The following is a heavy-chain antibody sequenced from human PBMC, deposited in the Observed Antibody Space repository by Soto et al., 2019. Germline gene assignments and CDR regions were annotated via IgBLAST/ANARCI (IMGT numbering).Heavy chain of an antibody. CDR1: GASVSSAEHY. CDR2: TYYSGGS. D-gene: IGHD5-12*01. J-gene: IGHJ4*02. Sequence: QVQLQESGPGLVKASQTLSLTCTLSGASVSSAEHYWSWIRQPPGKGLEWIGYTYYSGGSYYNASLERRVSISVDTSQNQFSLNLTSVTAADTAVYYCARLSGYDPAGAADKWGPGILVSVSS. CDR3: ARLSGYDPAGAADK. V-gene: IGHV4-30-4*01.